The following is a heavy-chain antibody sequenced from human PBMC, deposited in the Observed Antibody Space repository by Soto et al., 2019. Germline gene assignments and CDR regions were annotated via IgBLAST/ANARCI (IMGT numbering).Heavy chain of an antibody. CDR1: GYSFTDYH. CDR3: ARGDSTDCSNGVCSFFYNHDMDV. V-gene: IGHV1-2*04. D-gene: IGHD2-8*01. Sequence: QVQLVQSGAEVKKPGASVMVSCKASGYSFTDYHIHWVRQAPGQGLEWLGRINPKSGGTSTAQKFQGWVTMTTDTSISTASMELTRLTSDDTAIYYCARGDSTDCSNGVCSFFYNHDMDVWGQGTTVTVSS. J-gene: IGHJ6*02. CDR2: INPKSGGT.